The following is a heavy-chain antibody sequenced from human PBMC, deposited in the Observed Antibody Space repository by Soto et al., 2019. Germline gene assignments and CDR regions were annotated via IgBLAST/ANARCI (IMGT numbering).Heavy chain of an antibody. Sequence: QAQLVESGGGVVQPGTSLRLSCAALGFTIRTHGMHWVRQAPGKGLEWLANIWSDGSNKFYAESVKGRFSISKDNSKNTLYLQMSSLRAEDTAVYYCAAATTWNFHFPYWGQGTQVTVSS. V-gene: IGHV3-33*03. D-gene: IGHD1-7*01. CDR3: AAATTWNFHFPY. J-gene: IGHJ4*02. CDR2: IWSDGSNK. CDR1: GFTIRTHG.